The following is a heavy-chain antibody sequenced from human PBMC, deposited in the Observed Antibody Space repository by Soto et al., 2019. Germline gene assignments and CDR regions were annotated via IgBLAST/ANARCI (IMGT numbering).Heavy chain of an antibody. D-gene: IGHD6-13*01. CDR2: IYYSGGT. Sequence: PSETLSLTCTVSGGSISNYYWGWIRQPPGKALEWIGHIYYSGGTNYNPSLKSRVTISVDTSKNQFSLKLTSVTAADTAVYYCARDYDYSRMDVWGQGTTVTVSS. V-gene: IGHV4-59*01. CDR3: ARDYDYSRMDV. CDR1: GGSISNYY. J-gene: IGHJ6*02.